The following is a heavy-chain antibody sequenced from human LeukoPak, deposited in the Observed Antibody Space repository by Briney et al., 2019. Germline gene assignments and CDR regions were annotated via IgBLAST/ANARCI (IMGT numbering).Heavy chain of an antibody. CDR3: ARDCSGGSCYQPYFDY. D-gene: IGHD2-15*01. Sequence: GGSLRLSCAASGFTVSSNYMSWVRQAPGKGLEWVSVIYGGGSTYYADSVKGRFTISRDNSKNTLYLQMNSLRAEDTAVYYCARDCSGGSCYQPYFDYWGQGTLVTVSS. CDR2: IYGGGST. J-gene: IGHJ4*02. V-gene: IGHV3-66*01. CDR1: GFTVSSNY.